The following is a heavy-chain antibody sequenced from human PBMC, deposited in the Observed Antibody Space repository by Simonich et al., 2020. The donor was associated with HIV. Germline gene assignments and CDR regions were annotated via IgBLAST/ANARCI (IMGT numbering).Heavy chain of an antibody. D-gene: IGHD3-22*01. CDR1: GYIFTGYY. V-gene: IGHV1-2*02. CDR2: SNPTSGGT. Sequence: QVQLVQSGAEVKKPGASVKVSCKASGYIFTGYYMHWVRHAPGQGLEWMGGSNPTSGGTNYAQKFQCRVNMTRDTSISTAYMELSRLRSDDTAVYYCARGGAYYEGGAFDIWGQGTMVTVSS. CDR3: ARGGAYYEGGAFDI. J-gene: IGHJ3*02.